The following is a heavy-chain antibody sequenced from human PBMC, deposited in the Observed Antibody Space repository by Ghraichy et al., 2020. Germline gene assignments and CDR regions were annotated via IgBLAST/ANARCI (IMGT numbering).Heavy chain of an antibody. CDR3: AKGSSASRPYYFDY. V-gene: IGHV3-23*01. Sequence: GGSLRPSCVASGFTLGSYAMAWVRQAPGKGLELEWFSAITGGGDDTYYADSVKGRFTISRDKSKNTLYLQMSSLTAEDTALYYCAKGSSASRPYYFDYWGQGTLVTVSS. CDR2: ITGGGDDT. CDR1: GFTLGSYA. J-gene: IGHJ4*02.